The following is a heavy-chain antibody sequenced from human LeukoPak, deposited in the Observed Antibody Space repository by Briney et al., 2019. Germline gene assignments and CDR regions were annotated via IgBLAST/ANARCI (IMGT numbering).Heavy chain of an antibody. Sequence: GASVKVSCKDSGYTFTSYGISWVRQAPGQGLELMGWISAYNGNTNYAQKLQGRVTMTRDTSISTAYMELSRLRSDDTAVYYCARDGAVTRYDYWGQGTLVSVSS. J-gene: IGHJ4*02. CDR3: ARDGAVTRYDY. CDR2: ISAYNGNT. V-gene: IGHV1-18*01. CDR1: GYTFTSYG. D-gene: IGHD4-17*01.